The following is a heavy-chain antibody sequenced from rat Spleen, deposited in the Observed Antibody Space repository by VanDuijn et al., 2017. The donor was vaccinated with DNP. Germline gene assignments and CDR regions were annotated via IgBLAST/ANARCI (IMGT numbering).Heavy chain of an antibody. V-gene: IGHV3-3*01. D-gene: IGHD1-7*01. CDR2: INNAGST. Sequence: EVQLQESGSGLVKPSQSLSLTCSVTGYSITSNYWGWIRKFPGNKLEWMGFINNAGSTNYNPSLKSRISITRDTSKNQFFLQVNSVISEDTATYYCARWTRYFDYWGQGVVVTVSS. CDR3: ARWTRYFDY. CDR1: GYSITSNY. J-gene: IGHJ2*01.